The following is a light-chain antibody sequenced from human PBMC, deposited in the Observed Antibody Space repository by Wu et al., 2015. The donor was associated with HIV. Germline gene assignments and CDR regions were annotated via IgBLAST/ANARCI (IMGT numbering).Light chain of an antibody. CDR3: QQYSDWPL. V-gene: IGKV3-15*01. CDR2: GAS. Sequence: IVLTQSPATLSVSPGERISLSCRASQNIGTNLAWYQQKPGQAPRLLISGASTRATDVPARFSGSGSRTEFTFTISGVQSEDFAVYYCQQYSDWPLFGQGTKVEIK. CDR1: QNIGTN. J-gene: IGKJ1*01.